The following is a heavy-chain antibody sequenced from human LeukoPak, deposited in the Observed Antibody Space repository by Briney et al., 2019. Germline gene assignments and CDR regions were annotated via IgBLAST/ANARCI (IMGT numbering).Heavy chain of an antibody. D-gene: IGHD6-13*01. V-gene: IGHV5-51*06. CDR2: IYPDDSDT. J-gene: IGHJ3*02. CDR1: GYSFTSYW. Sequence: GESLKISCKGSGYSFTSYWIGWVRQMPGKGLEWMGIIYPDDSDTRYSPSFQGQVNISADKSINTAYLQWSRLKASDTAMYYCANRKQQLYDGFDIWGQGIMVTVSS. CDR3: ANRKQQLYDGFDI.